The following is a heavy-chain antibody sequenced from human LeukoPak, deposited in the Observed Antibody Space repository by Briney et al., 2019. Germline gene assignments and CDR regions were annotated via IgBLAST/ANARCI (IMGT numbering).Heavy chain of an antibody. CDR1: GGSINSGSYY. Sequence: PSETLSLTCTVSGGSINSGSYYWGWIRQPPWKGLEWIGTMYYSGSTYYNPSLKSRVTISVDTSKNQFSLKLRSVTAADTAVYYCAMTFPSGSAWTPFDYWGQGTLVTVSS. J-gene: IGHJ4*02. CDR3: AMTFPSGSAWTPFDY. D-gene: IGHD6-19*01. V-gene: IGHV4-39*01. CDR2: MYYSGST.